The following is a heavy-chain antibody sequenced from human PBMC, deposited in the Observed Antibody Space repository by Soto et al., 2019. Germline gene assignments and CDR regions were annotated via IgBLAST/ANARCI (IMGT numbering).Heavy chain of an antibody. Sequence: SETLSLTCTVSAGSISNYYCNWIRQPAGKGLEWIGRIDSSGSINYSPSLKSRVTMSVDTSENQFSLKLSSVTAADTAVYYCARLSGSYYRANYFDYWGQGTLVTVSS. CDR3: ARLSGSYYRANYFDY. J-gene: IGHJ4*02. V-gene: IGHV4-4*07. D-gene: IGHD3-10*01. CDR2: IDSSGSI. CDR1: AGSISNYY.